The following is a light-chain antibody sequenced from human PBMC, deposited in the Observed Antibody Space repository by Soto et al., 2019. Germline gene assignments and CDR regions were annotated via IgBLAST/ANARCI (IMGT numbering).Light chain of an antibody. J-gene: IGLJ1*01. CDR1: SSDVGGYNS. Sequence: QSALTQPRSVSGSPGQSVTISCTGTSSDVGGYNSVSWYQQLPGRAPKLMIYDVSKWPSWVPDRFSGSKSGNTASLTISGLQAEDEAAYYCCSYAGSYTYVFGAGTKVTVL. CDR3: CSYAGSYTYV. V-gene: IGLV2-11*01. CDR2: DVS.